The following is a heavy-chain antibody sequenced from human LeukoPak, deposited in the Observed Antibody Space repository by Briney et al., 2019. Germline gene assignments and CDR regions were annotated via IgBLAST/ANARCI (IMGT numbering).Heavy chain of an antibody. CDR1: GFTFSSYA. CDR2: IYYSGST. CDR3: ASIVVVTPPTLDY. J-gene: IGHJ4*02. D-gene: IGHD2-21*02. V-gene: IGHV4-39*01. Sequence: NPGGSLRLSCAASGFTFSSYAMSWIRQPPGKGLEWIGSIYYSGSTYYNPSLKSRVTISVDTSKNQFSLKLSSVTATDTAVYYCASIVVVTPPTLDYWGQGTLVTVSS.